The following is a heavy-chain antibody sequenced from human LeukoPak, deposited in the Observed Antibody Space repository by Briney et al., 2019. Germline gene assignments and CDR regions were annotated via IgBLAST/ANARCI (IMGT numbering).Heavy chain of an antibody. V-gene: IGHV4-39*07. Sequence: SETLSLTCTVSGGSISSGSYYWGWIRQPPGKGLEWIGSIYYSGSTYYNPSLKSRVTISVDTSKSQFSLKLSSVTAADTAVYYCARRGSGYSNSWYPSPFDYWGQGTLVTVSS. CDR3: ARRGSGYSNSWYPSPFDY. J-gene: IGHJ4*02. CDR2: IYYSGST. CDR1: GGSISSGSYY. D-gene: IGHD6-13*01.